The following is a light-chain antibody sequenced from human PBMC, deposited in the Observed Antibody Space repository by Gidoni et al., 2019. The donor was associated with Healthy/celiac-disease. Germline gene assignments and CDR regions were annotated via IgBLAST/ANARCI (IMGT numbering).Light chain of an antibody. CDR3: LQDYNYPFT. CDR2: AAS. CDR1: QGIRND. V-gene: IGKV1-6*01. Sequence: AIQMIQSPSSLSASVGDRVTIPCRASQGIRNDLGWYQQKPGKAPRLLIYAASSLQSGVPSRFSGSGSGTDFTLTISSLQPEDFATYYCLQDYNYPFTFGPGTKVDIK. J-gene: IGKJ3*01.